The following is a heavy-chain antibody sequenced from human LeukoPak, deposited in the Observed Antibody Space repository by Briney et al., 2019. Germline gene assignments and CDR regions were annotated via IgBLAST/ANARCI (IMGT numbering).Heavy chain of an antibody. Sequence: SETLSLTCAVSGGSISSSNWWSWVRQPPGKGLEGSGEIYHSGSTNYNPSLKSRVTMSLDASKNQFSLELNSVTPSDTAVYYCATMPPTVTDYDYYYYMDVWGKGTAVTVSS. J-gene: IGHJ6*03. CDR3: ATMPPTVTDYDYYYYMDV. D-gene: IGHD4-11*01. V-gene: IGHV4-4*02. CDR2: IYHSGST. CDR1: GGSISSSNW.